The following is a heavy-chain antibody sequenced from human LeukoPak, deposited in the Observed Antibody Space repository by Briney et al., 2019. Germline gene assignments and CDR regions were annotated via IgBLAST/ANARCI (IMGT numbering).Heavy chain of an antibody. CDR1: GGSFSVYY. CDR3: ARENTDSSGYYPY. CDR2: INHSGST. D-gene: IGHD3-22*01. Sequence: SETLSLTCAVYGGSFSVYYWRWIRDPPGKGLECIGEINHSGSTNYNPSLKSRVTMSVDTSKNQFSLKLSSVTAADTAVYYCARENTDSSGYYPYWGQGTLVTVSS. V-gene: IGHV4-34*01. J-gene: IGHJ4*02.